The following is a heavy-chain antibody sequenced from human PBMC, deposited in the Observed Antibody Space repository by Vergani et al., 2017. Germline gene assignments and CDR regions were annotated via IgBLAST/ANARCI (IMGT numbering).Heavy chain of an antibody. Sequence: QVQLQESGPGLVKPSETLSLTCTVSGGSISSYYWSWIRQPPGKGLEWIGYIYYSGSTNYNPSLKSRVTISVDPSKNQFSLKLSSVTAADTAVYYCARYYDFWSGADYWGQGTLVTVSS. CDR2: IYYSGST. CDR1: GGSISSYY. J-gene: IGHJ4*02. CDR3: ARYYDFWSGADY. V-gene: IGHV4-59*01. D-gene: IGHD3-3*01.